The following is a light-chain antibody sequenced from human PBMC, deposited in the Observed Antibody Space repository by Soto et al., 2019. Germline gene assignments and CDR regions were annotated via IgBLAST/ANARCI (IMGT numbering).Light chain of an antibody. Sequence: DIQMTQSPSTLSASVGDRLTITCRVSQSISRWLDWYQQRPGKAPKLLIYKASSLESGVPSRFSGSGSGTEFTLTISSLQPDDFATYYCQQYNSYSPWTFGQGTKVDIK. CDR3: QQYNSYSPWT. V-gene: IGKV1-5*03. CDR1: QSISRW. J-gene: IGKJ1*01. CDR2: KAS.